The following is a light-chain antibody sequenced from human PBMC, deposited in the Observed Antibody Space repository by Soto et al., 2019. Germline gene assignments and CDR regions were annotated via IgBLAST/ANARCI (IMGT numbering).Light chain of an antibody. CDR3: QQSDSTPPGT. CDR2: ATS. J-gene: IGKJ1*01. Sequence: DIQMTQPPSTLSASVSDRVTITCRASQSISTYLIWYQQKPGKAPKLLIYATSSLQSGVPSRFSGSGSGTDFTLTISRLQPEDFATYYCQQSDSTPPGTFGQGTKVDFK. V-gene: IGKV1-39*01. CDR1: QSISTY.